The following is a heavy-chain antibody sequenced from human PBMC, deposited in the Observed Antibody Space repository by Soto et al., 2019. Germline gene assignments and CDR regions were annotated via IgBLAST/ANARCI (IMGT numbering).Heavy chain of an antibody. CDR2: SYYSGTT. Sequence: AETLSLTCTVSGNSISVHSYYWTWIRQPPGKGLELIGSSYYSGTTYFNPSLKSRASIYVDTSKNEFSLSLSSVTAADTAVYYCTRRYNWNDNYYYXWGPGVLFTVSX. J-gene: IGHJ5*02. D-gene: IGHD1-20*01. CDR1: GNSISVHSYY. CDR3: TRRYNWNDNYYYX. V-gene: IGHV4-39*01.